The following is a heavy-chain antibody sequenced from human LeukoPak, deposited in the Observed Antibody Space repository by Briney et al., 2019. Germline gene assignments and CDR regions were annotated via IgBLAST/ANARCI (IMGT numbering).Heavy chain of an antibody. J-gene: IGHJ3*02. CDR3: ARDRGYCSGETCYAAVDI. Sequence: QPGGSLRLSCAASGLTFSNYWMNWVRQAPGQGLEWVANIKQDGSEKYYVDSVKGRFTISRDNAKNSLHLQLNSLRAEDTAVYYCARDRGYCSGETCYAAVDIWGQGTMVTVSS. CDR1: GLTFSNYW. CDR2: IKQDGSEK. V-gene: IGHV3-7*03. D-gene: IGHD2-15*01.